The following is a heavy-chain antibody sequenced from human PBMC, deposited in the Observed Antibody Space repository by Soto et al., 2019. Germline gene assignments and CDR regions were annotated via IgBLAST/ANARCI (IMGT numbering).Heavy chain of an antibody. Sequence: RGESLKISCAASGFTFSNYAMSWVRQAPGKGLEWVSVIYSGGSTYYADSVKGRFTISRDNSKNTVYLQMNSLRAEDTAVYYCARRYYYASSGYYLDYWGQGTLVTVSS. D-gene: IGHD3-22*01. CDR2: IYSGGST. CDR3: ARRYYYASSGYYLDY. J-gene: IGHJ4*02. CDR1: GFTFSNYA. V-gene: IGHV3-53*01.